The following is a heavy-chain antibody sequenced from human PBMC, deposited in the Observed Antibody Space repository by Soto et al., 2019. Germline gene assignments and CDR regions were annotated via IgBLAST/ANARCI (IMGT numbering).Heavy chain of an antibody. CDR3: ARGRYGDY. J-gene: IGHJ4*02. CDR2: ISAHNGNT. V-gene: IGHV1-18*01. D-gene: IGHD1-1*01. Sequence: QVHLVQPGAEVTKPGASVKVSCKGSGYDFTTYGITWVRQAPGQGLEWMAWISAHNGNTDYAQKLQGRVTVTRDTSTSTEYMELRSLRSDATAVYYCARGRYGDYWGQVALVTVSS. CDR1: GYDFTTYG.